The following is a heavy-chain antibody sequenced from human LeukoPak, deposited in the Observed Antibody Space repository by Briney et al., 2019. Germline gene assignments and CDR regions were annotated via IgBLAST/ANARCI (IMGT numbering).Heavy chain of an antibody. CDR1: GYSISSGYY. CDR3: ARDPPGPSGYWL. CDR2: IYHSGST. Sequence: PSETLSLTCTVSGYSISSGYYWGWIRQPPGKGLEWIGNIYHSGSTYYNPSLKSRVTISVDTSKNQFSLKLSSVTAADTAVYYCARDPPGPSGYWLWGQGTLVTVSS. D-gene: IGHD3-3*01. J-gene: IGHJ4*02. V-gene: IGHV4-38-2*02.